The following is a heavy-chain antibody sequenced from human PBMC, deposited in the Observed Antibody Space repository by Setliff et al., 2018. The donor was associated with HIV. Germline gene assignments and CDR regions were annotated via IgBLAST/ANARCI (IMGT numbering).Heavy chain of an antibody. Sequence: PSETLSLTCTVSGGPMSGYYWSWLRQSPVKGLEWIGYIYSSGTTNHNPSFKSRVSISLDTSRSQFSLMLSSVTAADTAIYYCAKYWRASGTYVFDIWGLGTVVTVSS. D-gene: IGHD2-15*01. CDR2: IYSSGTT. CDR3: AKYWRASGTYVFDI. CDR1: GGPMSGYY. J-gene: IGHJ3*02. V-gene: IGHV4-4*08.